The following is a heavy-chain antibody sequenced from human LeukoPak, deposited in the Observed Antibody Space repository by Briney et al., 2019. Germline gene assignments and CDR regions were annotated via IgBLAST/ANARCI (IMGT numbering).Heavy chain of an antibody. V-gene: IGHV4-39*01. CDR3: ARHLHNRNYYYYYYMDV. D-gene: IGHD1-14*01. J-gene: IGHJ6*03. Sequence: SETLSLICNVSGGSISSSSYYWGWIRQPPGKGLEWIGSIYYSGTTYYNSSLRSRISISVDTSKNHFSLKLSSVTAADTAVYYCARHLHNRNYYYYYYMDVWGKGTTVTVSS. CDR1: GGSISSSSYY. CDR2: IYYSGTT.